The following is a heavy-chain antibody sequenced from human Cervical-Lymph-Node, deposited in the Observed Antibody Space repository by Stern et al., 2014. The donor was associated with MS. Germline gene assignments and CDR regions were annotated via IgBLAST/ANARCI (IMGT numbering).Heavy chain of an antibody. Sequence: QVQLVQSGAEVKRPGDSVNLPCRTSGYTFSNYGVTWVRQAPGQGLEWVGWISGYNGDTQYAQKLQGRVTMTADTSTSTAYMELRSLRSDDTAVYFCARSNVGGDYWGQGTLVTVSS. V-gene: IGHV1-18*01. CDR1: GYTFSNYG. CDR2: ISGYNGDT. CDR3: ARSNVGGDY. D-gene: IGHD3-10*02. J-gene: IGHJ4*02.